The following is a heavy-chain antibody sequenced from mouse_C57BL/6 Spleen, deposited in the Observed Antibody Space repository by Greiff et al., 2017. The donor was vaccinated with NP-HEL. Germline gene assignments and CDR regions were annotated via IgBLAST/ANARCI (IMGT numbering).Heavy chain of an antibody. V-gene: IGHV1-69*01. J-gene: IGHJ2*01. Sequence: QVQLQQPGAELVMPGASVKLSCKASGYTFTSYWMHWVKQRPGQGLEWIGEIDPSDSYTNYNQKFKGKSTLTVDKSSSTAYMQLSSLTSEDSAVYYCARSDGYYVVYWGQGTTLTVSS. CDR3: ARSDGYYVVY. D-gene: IGHD2-3*01. CDR1: GYTFTSYW. CDR2: IDPSDSYT.